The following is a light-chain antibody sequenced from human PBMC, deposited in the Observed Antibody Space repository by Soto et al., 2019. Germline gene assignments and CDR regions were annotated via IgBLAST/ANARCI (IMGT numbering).Light chain of an antibody. CDR2: DVS. Sequence: QSVLTQPASVSGSPEQSITISCTGTSGDVGYYNYVSWYQQHPGKAPKLIIFDVSDRPSGVSDRFSGSKSGNTASLTISGLQGEDEADYYCASNTRSGTRVFGTGTKVTVL. CDR3: ASNTRSGTRV. CDR1: SGDVGYYNY. J-gene: IGLJ1*01. V-gene: IGLV2-14*01.